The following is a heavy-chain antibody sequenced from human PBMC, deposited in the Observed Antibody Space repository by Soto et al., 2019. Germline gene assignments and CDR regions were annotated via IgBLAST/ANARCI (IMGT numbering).Heavy chain of an antibody. CDR1: GGPLSSGSYY. CDR2: IYYSGTT. D-gene: IGHD2-8*01. J-gene: IGHJ5*02. CDR3: ARDRSTYGRGGTGAVKEKWLVP. Sequence: LETLSLTCTVSGGPLSSGSYYWSWIRQSPGQGMEWIGYIYYSGTTKYNPSLKSRVSIPVDTSKNQFSLRLTSLSAADTAVYYCARDRSTYGRGGTGAVKEKWLVPWGPGTLVTVSS. V-gene: IGHV4-61*01.